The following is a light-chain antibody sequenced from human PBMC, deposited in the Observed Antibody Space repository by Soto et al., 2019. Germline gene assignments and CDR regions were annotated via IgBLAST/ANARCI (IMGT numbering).Light chain of an antibody. CDR2: DAS. CDR3: QQYNSYSLWT. Sequence: DIQMTQSPATLSASVGDRVTITCRASQSISSWLAWYQQKPGKAPKLLIYDASSLESGVPSRFSGSGSGTEFTLTSRSLQPDDFATYYCQQYNSYSLWTFGQGTKVEIK. V-gene: IGKV1-5*01. CDR1: QSISSW. J-gene: IGKJ1*01.